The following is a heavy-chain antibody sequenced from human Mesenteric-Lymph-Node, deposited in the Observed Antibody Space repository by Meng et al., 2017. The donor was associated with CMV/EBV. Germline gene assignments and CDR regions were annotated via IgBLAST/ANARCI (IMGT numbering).Heavy chain of an antibody. J-gene: IGHJ6*02. Sequence: GESLKISCAASGFTFSSYAMSWVRQAPGKGLEWVSAISGSGGSTYYADSVKGRFTISRDNSKNTLYLQMNSLRAEDTAVYFCAKEYDFWSGYLAQYGMDVWGQGTTVTVSS. V-gene: IGHV3-23*01. CDR1: GFTFSSYA. D-gene: IGHD3-3*01. CDR3: AKEYDFWSGYLAQYGMDV. CDR2: ISGSGGST.